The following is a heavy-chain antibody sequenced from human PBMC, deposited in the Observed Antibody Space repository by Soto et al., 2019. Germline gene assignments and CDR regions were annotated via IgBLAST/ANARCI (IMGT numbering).Heavy chain of an antibody. J-gene: IGHJ6*02. CDR2: INSDGSST. D-gene: IGHD3-3*01. Sequence: GGSLRLSCAASGFTFSSYWMHWVRQAPGKGLVWVSRINSDGSSTSYADSVKGRFTISRDNAKNSLYLQMNSLRAEDTAVYYCARAEPFNAYYDFWRGLSPYHHYGMDVWGHGTTVTVSS. V-gene: IGHV3-74*01. CDR1: GFTFSSYW. CDR3: ARAEPFNAYYDFWRGLSPYHHYGMDV.